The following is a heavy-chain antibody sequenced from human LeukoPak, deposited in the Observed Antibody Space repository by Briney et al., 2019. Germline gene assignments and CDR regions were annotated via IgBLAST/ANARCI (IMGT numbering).Heavy chain of an antibody. CDR3: ARRPGKYQPLPFDY. Sequence: PGESLKISCKGSGYSFTNYWIGWVRQMPGKGLEWMGIIYPGDSDTKYSPSFQGQVTISADKSISTAYLQWSSLKASDTAMCYCARRPGKYQPLPFDYWGQGTLVTVSS. D-gene: IGHD2-2*01. CDR2: IYPGDSDT. V-gene: IGHV5-51*01. CDR1: GYSFTNYW. J-gene: IGHJ4*02.